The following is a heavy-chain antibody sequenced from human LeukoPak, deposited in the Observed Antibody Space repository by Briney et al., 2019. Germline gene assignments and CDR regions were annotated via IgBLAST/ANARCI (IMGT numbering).Heavy chain of an antibody. D-gene: IGHD1-14*01. V-gene: IGHV3-48*04. CDR1: GFTFSSYW. Sequence: GGSLRLSCAASGFTFSSYWMNWVRQAPGKGLEWVSYISDTGSTIYYADSVEGRFTISRDNAKNSLYLQMNSLRAEDTAVYYGARDRLGNDYWGQGTLVTVSS. CDR2: ISDTGSTI. CDR3: ARDRLGNDY. J-gene: IGHJ4*02.